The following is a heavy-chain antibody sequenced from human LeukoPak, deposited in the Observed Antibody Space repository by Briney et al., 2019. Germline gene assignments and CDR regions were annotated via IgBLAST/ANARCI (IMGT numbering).Heavy chain of an antibody. CDR1: GYIFSDFY. J-gene: IGHJ4*02. CDR3: ARDILPPHSDARNSYSRDY. V-gene: IGHV1-2*02. CDR2: ISPKNGDT. Sequence: GASVKVSCKASGYIFSDFYIHWVRQAPGQGLEWMGWISPKNGDTKFAQKFQGRVTMTRDTSITTAYMELSRLTSDDTAVYYCARDILPPHSDARNSYSRDYWGQGTLVTVSS. D-gene: IGHD6-6*01.